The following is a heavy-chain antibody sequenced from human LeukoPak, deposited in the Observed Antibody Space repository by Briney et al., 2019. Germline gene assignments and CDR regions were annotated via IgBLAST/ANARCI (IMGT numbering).Heavy chain of an antibody. V-gene: IGHV3-7*04. CDR3: TRVGYIDEGIDY. CDR2: IKQDGSKK. J-gene: IGHJ4*02. D-gene: IGHD5-24*01. CDR1: GFPFSSYW. Sequence: GGSLRLSCVASGFPFSSYWMTWVRLAPGKGLEWVANIKQDGSKKSYVDSVKGRFTISRDNAKNSLYLQMNSLRAEDTAIYYCTRVGYIDEGIDYWGQGTLITVSS.